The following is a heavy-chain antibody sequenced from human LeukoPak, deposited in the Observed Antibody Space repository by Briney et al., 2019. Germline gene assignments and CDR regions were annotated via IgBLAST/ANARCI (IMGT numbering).Heavy chain of an antibody. V-gene: IGHV3-7*01. Sequence: GGSLRLSCAASGFTFNSYATTWVRQAPGKGLEWVANIKQDGSEKYYVDSVKGRFTISRDNAKNSLYLQMNSLRAEDTVVYYCTKPRGYSGYETYYFDYWGQGTLVTVSS. J-gene: IGHJ4*02. CDR1: GFTFNSYA. CDR2: IKQDGSEK. CDR3: TKPRGYSGYETYYFDY. D-gene: IGHD5-12*01.